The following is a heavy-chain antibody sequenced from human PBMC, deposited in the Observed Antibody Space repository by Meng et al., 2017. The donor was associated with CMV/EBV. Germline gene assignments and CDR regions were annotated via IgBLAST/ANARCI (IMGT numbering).Heavy chain of an antibody. CDR3: ARVSRVCSSTSCYIRYYFDY. D-gene: IGHD2-2*02. CDR1: GYTFIDFH. V-gene: IGHV1-8*02. Sequence: ASVKVSCKPSGYTFIDFHMHWVRQAPGQGLEWMGWMNPNSGNTGYAQKFQGRVTMTRNTSISTAYMELSSLRSEDTAVYYCARVSRVCSSTSCYIRYYFDYWGQG. J-gene: IGHJ4*02. CDR2: MNPNSGNT.